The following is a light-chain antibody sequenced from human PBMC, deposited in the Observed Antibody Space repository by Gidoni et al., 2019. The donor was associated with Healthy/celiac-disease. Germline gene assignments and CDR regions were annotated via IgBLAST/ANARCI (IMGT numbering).Light chain of an antibody. CDR1: QSVSSN. Sequence: EIVMTQSPATLSVSPGERATPSCRASQSVSSNLARYQQKPGQAPRLLIYGASTRATGIPVRFSGSGSGTEFTLTISSLQSEDFAVYYCQQYNNWPITFGQGTRLEIK. J-gene: IGKJ5*01. CDR2: GAS. V-gene: IGKV3-15*01. CDR3: QQYNNWPIT.